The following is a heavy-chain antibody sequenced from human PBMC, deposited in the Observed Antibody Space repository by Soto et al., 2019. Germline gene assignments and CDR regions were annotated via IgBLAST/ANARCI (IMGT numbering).Heavy chain of an antibody. CDR1: GGSISSSSSY. D-gene: IGHD3-9*01. CDR2: IYDNGNS. V-gene: IGHV4-39*01. J-gene: IGHJ5*02. Sequence: QLQLHESGPGLMQPSETLSLTCTVSGGSISSSSSYWGWIRQPPGKGLEWIGSIYDNGNSYYNPSLKSRVTISVDTSKNQFSLKLSSVTAADTAVYYCARRGTLTGPMGPNWFDPWGQGTLVTVSS. CDR3: ARRGTLTGPMGPNWFDP.